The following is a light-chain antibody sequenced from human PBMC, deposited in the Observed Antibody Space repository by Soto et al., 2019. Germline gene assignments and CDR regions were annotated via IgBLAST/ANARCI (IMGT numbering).Light chain of an antibody. CDR2: GNS. J-gene: IGLJ1*01. CDR3: QSYDSSLSAYV. CDR1: SSNIGAGYD. V-gene: IGLV1-40*01. Sequence: QSVLAQPPSVSGAPGQKVTISCTWSSSNIGAGYDLHWYQQLPGTAPKLLLYGNSNRPSGVPDRFSGSKSGTSASLAITGLQAEDEADYYGQSYDSSLSAYVFGTGTKLTVL.